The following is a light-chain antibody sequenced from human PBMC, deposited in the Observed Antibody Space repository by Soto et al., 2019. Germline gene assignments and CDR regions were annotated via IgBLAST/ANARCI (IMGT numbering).Light chain of an antibody. CDR3: AIWDDSLNGYV. CDR1: SSDVGGYNC. Sequence: VLTPPASVSGSRGRSITISCPGPSSDVGGYNCVSWSQQHPGKAPQLLFYSNNQWPSGVPDRFAGAKSGTSASLAISGLQAEDEADYYCAIWDDSLNGYVFGTGTKVSVL. J-gene: IGLJ1*01. V-gene: IGLV1-44*01. CDR2: SNN.